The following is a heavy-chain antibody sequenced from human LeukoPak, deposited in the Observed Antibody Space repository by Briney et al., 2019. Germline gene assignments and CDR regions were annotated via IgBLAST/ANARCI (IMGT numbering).Heavy chain of an antibody. D-gene: IGHD1-1*01. CDR1: GFTFSSYG. V-gene: IGHV3-30*18. Sequence: GRSLRLSCAASGFTFSSYGMHWVRQAPGKGLEWVAVIAYDGSNQYHADSVKGRFTISRDNSKNTLYLQMNSLRGEDTAVYYCAKEKAIGTINYGLDVWGQGTTVTVSS. CDR3: AKEKAIGTINYGLDV. J-gene: IGHJ6*02. CDR2: IAYDGSNQ.